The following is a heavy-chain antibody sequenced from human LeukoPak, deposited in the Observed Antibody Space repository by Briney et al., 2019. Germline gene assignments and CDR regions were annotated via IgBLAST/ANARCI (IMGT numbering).Heavy chain of an antibody. CDR2: IKQDGSEK. CDR3: ARQVQGFDP. J-gene: IGHJ5*02. Sequence: GGSLRLSCAASGFPFSSYAMHWVRQAPGKGLEWVANIKQDGSEKYYVDSVKGRFTISRDNAKNSLSLQMNSLRAEDTAVYYCARQVQGFDPWGQGTLVTVSS. CDR1: GFPFSSYA. V-gene: IGHV3-7*01.